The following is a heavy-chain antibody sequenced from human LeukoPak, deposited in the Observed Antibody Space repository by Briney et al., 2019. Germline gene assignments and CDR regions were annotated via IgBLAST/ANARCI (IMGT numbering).Heavy chain of an antibody. CDR2: MYYSGTT. CDR1: GASISGYY. D-gene: IGHD4-17*01. CDR3: ARDFVVTTGFNDAFDV. J-gene: IGHJ3*01. Sequence: PSETLSLTCTVSGASISGYYWSWIRQSPGKGLEWIGYMYYSGTTSYNPSLEGRVTISGDTSKNQFSLKLSSLTAADTAIYCCARDFVVTTGFNDAFDVWGQGTVVTVSS. V-gene: IGHV4-59*01.